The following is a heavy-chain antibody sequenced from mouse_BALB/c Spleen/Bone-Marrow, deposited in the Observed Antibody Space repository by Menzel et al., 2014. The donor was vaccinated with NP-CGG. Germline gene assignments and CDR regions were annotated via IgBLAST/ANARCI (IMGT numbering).Heavy chain of an antibody. CDR1: GFTFTDYY. V-gene: IGHV7-3*02. CDR3: ARDIGRLLFDY. J-gene: IGHJ2*01. CDR2: IRNKANGYTT. D-gene: IGHD1-2*01. Sequence: EVMLVESGGGLVQPGGSLRLSCATSGFTFTDYYMSWVRQPPGKALEWLGFIRNKANGYTTEYSASVKGRFTISRDNSQSILYPQMNTLRAEDSATYYCARDIGRLLFDYWGQGTTLTVSS.